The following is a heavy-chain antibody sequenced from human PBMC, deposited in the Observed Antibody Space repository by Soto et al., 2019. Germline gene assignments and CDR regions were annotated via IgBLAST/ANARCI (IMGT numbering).Heavy chain of an antibody. Sequence: GSGPTLVHPTPTLTLTCTFSGFSLTTNGMCLSWIRQPPGKALEWLALIDWDDNTYYSTSLNNRLTLSKDTSKNQVVLLVRHMGPVDTATYYCARNRCGNYYTENFFDPWGQGIPVTVSS. V-gene: IGHV2-70*01. J-gene: IGHJ5*02. D-gene: IGHD3-22*01. CDR1: GFSLTTNGMC. CDR2: IDWDDNT. CDR3: ARNRCGNYYTENFFDP.